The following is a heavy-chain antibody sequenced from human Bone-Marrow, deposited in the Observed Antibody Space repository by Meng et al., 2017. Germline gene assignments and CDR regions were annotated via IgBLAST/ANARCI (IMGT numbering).Heavy chain of an antibody. Sequence: GGSLRLSCAASGFTFSSYAMSWVRQAPGKGLEWVSAISGSGGSTYYADFVKGRFTISRDNSKNTLYLQMNSLRAEDTAVYYCAKAPFIAVAGGGHYWGQGTLVTVSS. D-gene: IGHD6-19*01. V-gene: IGHV3-23*01. CDR2: ISGSGGST. J-gene: IGHJ4*02. CDR3: AKAPFIAVAGGGHY. CDR1: GFTFSSYA.